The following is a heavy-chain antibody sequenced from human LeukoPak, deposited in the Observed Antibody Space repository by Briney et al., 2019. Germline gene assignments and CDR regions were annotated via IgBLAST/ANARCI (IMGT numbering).Heavy chain of an antibody. CDR2: IGGSGSPK. CDR1: GFTFSNYA. Sequence: GGSLRLSCAASGFTFSNYAMNWVRQTPGKGLEWVSTIGGSGSPKFYTDSVKGRFTISRDNSRNTLHLQMNSLSAEDSAIYYCVKDFDYWGQGTPVTVSS. J-gene: IGHJ4*02. V-gene: IGHV3-23*01. CDR3: VKDFDY.